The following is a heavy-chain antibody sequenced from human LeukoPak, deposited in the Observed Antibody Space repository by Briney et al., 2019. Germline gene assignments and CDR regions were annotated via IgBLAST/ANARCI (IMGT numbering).Heavy chain of an antibody. CDR3: ARVSLVGANFDY. Sequence: SETLSLTCAVSGGSISSGGYSWSWIRQPPGKGLEWIGYIYHSGSTYYNPSLKSRVTISVDRSKNQFSLKLSSVTAADTAVYYCARVSLVGANFDYWGQGTLVTVSS. V-gene: IGHV4-30-2*01. CDR2: IYHSGST. D-gene: IGHD1-26*01. J-gene: IGHJ4*02. CDR1: GGSISSGGYS.